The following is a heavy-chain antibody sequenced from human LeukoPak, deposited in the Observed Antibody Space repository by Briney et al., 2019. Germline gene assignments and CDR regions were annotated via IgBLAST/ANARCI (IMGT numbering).Heavy chain of an antibody. CDR3: ARAIRGYGAYGGL. V-gene: IGHV3-11*05. Sequence: GVSLRLSCAASGFTFSDYYMSWIRQAPGKGLEWVSYINGPSSDTTYTDSVRGRFTISRDNAKNSLYLQMNSLRAEDTAVYYCARAIRGYGAYGGLWGQGTLVTVSS. D-gene: IGHD5-12*01. CDR2: INGPSSDT. J-gene: IGHJ4*02. CDR1: GFTFSDYY.